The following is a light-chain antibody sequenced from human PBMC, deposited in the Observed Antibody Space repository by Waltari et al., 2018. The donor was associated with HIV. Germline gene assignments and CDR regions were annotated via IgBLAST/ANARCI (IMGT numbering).Light chain of an antibody. Sequence: DIQMTQSPSNLSASVGDRVTITCRASQSVSTWLAWYQQKPGKAPKLVIYKTSSLETGVPSRFSGSGSGTEFTLTISDLHPDDFATYYCQQMNSFSFGPGTKVEI. CDR1: QSVSTW. J-gene: IGKJ3*01. CDR2: KTS. V-gene: IGKV1-5*03. CDR3: QQMNSFS.